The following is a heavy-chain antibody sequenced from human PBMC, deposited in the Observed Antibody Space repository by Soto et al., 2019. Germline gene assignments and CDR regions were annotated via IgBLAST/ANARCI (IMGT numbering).Heavy chain of an antibody. CDR3: ARDGRYCTWSDCRGDAFDV. D-gene: IGHD2-8*01. J-gene: IGHJ3*01. CDR2: IKEDGSQQ. V-gene: IGHV3-7*01. Sequence: EVKLVESGGGLVQPGGSLRLSCAASGFSFSSHWMTWVRQTPGKGLEWVANIKEDGSQQYYVESVKGRFTIFRDNADNSLSRQMNSLRVEDTAVYYCARDGRYCTWSDCRGDAFDVWGQGTVVTVSS. CDR1: GFSFSSHW.